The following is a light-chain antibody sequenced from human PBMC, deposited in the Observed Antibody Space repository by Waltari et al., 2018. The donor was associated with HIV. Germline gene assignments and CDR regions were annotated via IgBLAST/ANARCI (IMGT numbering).Light chain of an antibody. J-gene: IGLJ2*01. CDR3: QAWDSHSVV. CDR1: TLGDKF. V-gene: IGLV3-1*01. Sequence: SYALTQPPSVSVSPGQTATITCSGDTLGDKFTSWYQQKAGQSPLLVIYQDAKRPSGIPERFSGSNSGKTATLTISGAQAVDEADYYCQAWDSHSVVFGGGTKLTVL. CDR2: QDA.